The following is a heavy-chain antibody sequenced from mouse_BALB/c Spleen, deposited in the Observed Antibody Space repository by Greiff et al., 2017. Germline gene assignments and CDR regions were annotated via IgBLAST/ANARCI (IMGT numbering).Heavy chain of an antibody. CDR1: GFTFSSFG. D-gene: IGHD3-1*01. CDR3: ARWGSSGYRFDY. Sequence: EVKLMESGGGLVQPGGSRKLSCAASGFTFSSFGMHWVRQAPEKGLEWVAYISSGSSTIYYADTVKGRFTISRDNPKNTLFLQMTSLRSEDTAMYYCARWGSSGYRFDYWGQGTTLTVSS. J-gene: IGHJ2*01. CDR2: ISSGSSTI. V-gene: IGHV5-17*02.